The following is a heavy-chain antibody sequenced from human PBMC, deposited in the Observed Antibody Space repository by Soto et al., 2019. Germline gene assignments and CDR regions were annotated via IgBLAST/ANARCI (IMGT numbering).Heavy chain of an antibody. J-gene: IGHJ5*02. V-gene: IGHV3-48*02. CDR1: GFTFSSYS. CDR2: ISSSSSTI. Sequence: PGGSLRLSCAASGFTFSSYSMNWVRQAPGKGLEWVSYISSSSSTIYYADSVKGRFTISRDNAKNSLYLQMNSLRDEDTAVYYFARKNYDDSLTGFDPWAQETPLPVPS. CDR3: ARKNYDDSLTGFDP. D-gene: IGHD4-17*01.